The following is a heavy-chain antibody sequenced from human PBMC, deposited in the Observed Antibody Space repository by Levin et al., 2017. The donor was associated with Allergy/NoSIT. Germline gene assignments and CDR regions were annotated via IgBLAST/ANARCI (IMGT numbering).Heavy chain of an antibody. J-gene: IGHJ4*02. V-gene: IGHV4-30-4*01. D-gene: IGHD1-26*01. Sequence: LSQTLSLTCTVSGGSIRSGDYYWSWIRQPPGKGLEWIGYIYYSGSTYYNPSLKSRVTISVDTSKNQFSLKLSSVTAADTAVYYCARDEVGAGSFDYWGQGTLVTVSS. CDR2: IYYSGST. CDR1: GGSIRSGDYY. CDR3: ARDEVGAGSFDY.